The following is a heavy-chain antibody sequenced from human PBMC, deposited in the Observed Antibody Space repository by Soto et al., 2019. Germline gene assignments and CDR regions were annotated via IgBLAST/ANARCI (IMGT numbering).Heavy chain of an antibody. CDR2: IYYSGST. J-gene: IGHJ4*02. D-gene: IGHD6-19*01. V-gene: IGHV4-59*01. CDR1: GGSISSYY. Sequence: QVQLQESGPGLVKPSETLSLTCTVSGGSISSYYWSWIRQPPGKGLEWIGYIYYSGSTNYNPSLKSRVTISVDTSKNQFSLKLSSVTAADTTVYYCAKPLIDSSGWYAFDYWGQGTLVTVSS. CDR3: AKPLIDSSGWYAFDY.